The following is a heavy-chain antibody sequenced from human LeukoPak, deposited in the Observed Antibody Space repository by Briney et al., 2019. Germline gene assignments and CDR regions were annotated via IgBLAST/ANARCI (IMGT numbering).Heavy chain of an antibody. CDR2: ITSDSRYM. D-gene: IGHD6-19*01. V-gene: IGHV3-21*01. J-gene: IGHJ4*02. Sequence: GGSLRLSCAASGFTFSSYNMNWVRQAPGKGLEWVSSITSDSRYMYYADSVKGRFTISRDNAKNSLYLQMNSLRAEDAALYFCAREDSSGLDYWGQGTLVTVSS. CDR1: GFTFSSYN. CDR3: AREDSSGLDY.